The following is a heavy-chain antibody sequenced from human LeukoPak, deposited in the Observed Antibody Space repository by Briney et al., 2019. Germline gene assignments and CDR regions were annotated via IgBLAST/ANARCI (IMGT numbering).Heavy chain of an antibody. D-gene: IGHD3-22*01. V-gene: IGHV1-69*13. Sequence: SVKVSCKASGGTFSSYAISWVRQAPGQGLECMGGIIPIFGTANCAQEFQGRVTITADESTSTAYMELSSLRSEDTAVYYCARNRWGGRYYYDSSGSYWGQGTLVTVSS. J-gene: IGHJ4*02. CDR2: IIPIFGTA. CDR3: ARNRWGGRYYYDSSGSY. CDR1: GGTFSSYA.